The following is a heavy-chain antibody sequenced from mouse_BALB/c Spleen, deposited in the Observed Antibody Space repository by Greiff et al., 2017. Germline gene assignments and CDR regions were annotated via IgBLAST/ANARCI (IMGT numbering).Heavy chain of an antibody. Sequence: VQLQQPGAELVKPGASVKLSCKASGYTFTSYWMHWVKQRPGQGLEWIGEIDPSDSYTNYNQKFKGKATLTVDKSSSTAYMQLSSLTSEDSAVYYCARSITTAHFDYWGQGTTLTVSS. D-gene: IGHD1-2*01. CDR2: IDPSDSYT. CDR1: GYTFTSYW. CDR3: ARSITTAHFDY. J-gene: IGHJ2*01. V-gene: IGHV1-69*02.